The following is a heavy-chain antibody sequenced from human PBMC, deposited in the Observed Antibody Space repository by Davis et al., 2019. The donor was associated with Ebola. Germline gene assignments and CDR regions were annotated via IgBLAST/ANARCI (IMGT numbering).Heavy chain of an antibody. CDR2: IYYSGST. V-gene: IGHV4-31*03. D-gene: IGHD3-10*01. CDR3: ARGGFYYYGSGSYLRPFDY. CDR1: GGSISSGGYY. Sequence: PSETLSLTCTVSGGSISSGGYYWSWIRQHPGKGLEWIGYIYYSGSTYYNPSLKSRVTISVDTSKNQFSLKLSSVTAADTAVYYCARGGFYYYGSGSYLRPFDYWGQGTLVTVSS. J-gene: IGHJ4*02.